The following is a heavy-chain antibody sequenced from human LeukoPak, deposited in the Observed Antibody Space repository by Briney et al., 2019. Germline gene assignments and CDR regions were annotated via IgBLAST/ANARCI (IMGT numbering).Heavy chain of an antibody. Sequence: SVKVSCKASGGTFSSYAISWVRQAPGQGLEWMGGIIPIFGTANYAQKFQGRVTITTDESTSTAYMELSGLRSEDTAVYYCARERVGYSGSFRDAFDIWGQGTMVTVSS. CDR2: IIPIFGTA. J-gene: IGHJ3*02. D-gene: IGHD1-26*01. CDR1: GGTFSSYA. CDR3: ARERVGYSGSFRDAFDI. V-gene: IGHV1-69*05.